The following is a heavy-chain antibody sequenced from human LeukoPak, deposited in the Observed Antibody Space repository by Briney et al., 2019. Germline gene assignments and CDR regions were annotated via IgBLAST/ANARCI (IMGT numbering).Heavy chain of an antibody. CDR3: ANHRVGDYYDSSGKYYFDY. V-gene: IGHV3-23*01. CDR1: GFTFSSYD. CDR2: FSGRGGGT. D-gene: IGHD3-22*01. J-gene: IGHJ4*02. Sequence: GGSLRLSCAAFGFTFSSYDMSWVRKAPGKGLEWVSSFSGRGGGTFYTDSVKGRFTISSDNSKNTLYLQMNSLRAEDTAVYYCANHRVGDYYDSSGKYYFDYWGQGTLVTVSS.